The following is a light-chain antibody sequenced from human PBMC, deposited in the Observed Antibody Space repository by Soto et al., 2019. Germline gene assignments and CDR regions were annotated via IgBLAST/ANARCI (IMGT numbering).Light chain of an antibody. CDR2: AAS. V-gene: IGKV1-8*01. CDR1: QGISSY. CDR3: QQYCSYPHT. J-gene: IGKJ2*01. Sequence: SSFSASTGARVTITCRASQGISSYLAWYQQKPGKAPKLLIYAASTLQSGVPSRFSGRGSGTDFTLTISCLQAEDFATYCCQQYCSYPHTFGQGTKVDIK.